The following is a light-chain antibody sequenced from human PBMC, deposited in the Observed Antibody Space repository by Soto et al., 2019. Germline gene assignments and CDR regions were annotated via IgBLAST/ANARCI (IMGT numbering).Light chain of an antibody. V-gene: IGLV2-14*03. CDR3: SSYTRSSTLVV. J-gene: IGLJ2*01. CDR2: DVS. Sequence: QSALTQPASVSGSPGQSITFSCTGTSSDVSDYNYVSWYQQHPGKAPKLMIYDVSKRPSGVSNRFSGSKSGNTASLTISGLQAEDEADYYCSSYTRSSTLVVFGGGTKVTVL. CDR1: SSDVSDYNY.